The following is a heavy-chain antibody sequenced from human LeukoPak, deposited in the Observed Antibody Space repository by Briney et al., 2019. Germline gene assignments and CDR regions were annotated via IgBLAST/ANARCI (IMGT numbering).Heavy chain of an antibody. CDR3: ARAFAKMATITPVYY. CDR1: GGTFSSYA. V-gene: IGHV1-69*13. Sequence: GASVKVSCKASGGTFSSYAISWVRQAPGQGLEWMGGIIPIFGTANYAQKFQGRVTITADESTSTAYMELSSLRSEDTAVYYCARAFAKMATITPVYYWGQGTLVTVSS. D-gene: IGHD5-24*01. CDR2: IIPIFGTA. J-gene: IGHJ4*02.